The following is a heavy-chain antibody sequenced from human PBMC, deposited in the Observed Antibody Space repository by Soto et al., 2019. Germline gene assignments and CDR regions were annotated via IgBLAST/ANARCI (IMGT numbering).Heavy chain of an antibody. CDR1: GWSFSGYY. CDR2: INHSGST. J-gene: IGHJ6*02. V-gene: IGHV4-34*01. D-gene: IGHD3-10*01. CDR3: ARGESVLLWFGEPSHYGMDV. Sequence: ETLSLTCDGSGWSFSGYYWSWIRQPPGKGLEWIGEINHSGSTNYNPSLKSRVTISVDTSKNHFPLKLSSVTAADTAVYYCARGESVLLWFGEPSHYGMDVWGQGTTVTVSS.